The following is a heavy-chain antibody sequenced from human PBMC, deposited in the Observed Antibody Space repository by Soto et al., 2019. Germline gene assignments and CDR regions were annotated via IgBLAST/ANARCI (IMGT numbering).Heavy chain of an antibody. J-gene: IGHJ5*01. CDR1: GFMFSTTD. CDR3: VKNSGWFNS. V-gene: IGHV3-23*01. Sequence: GSLRLSCAASGFMFSTTDMSLVRQAPGKGLEWVTTIEGSGTITYYADSVRGRFTISRDNSKNTVYLQMDSLTADDTAVYYCVKNSGWFNSWGQGTPVTVSS. D-gene: IGHD3-10*01. CDR2: IEGSGTIT.